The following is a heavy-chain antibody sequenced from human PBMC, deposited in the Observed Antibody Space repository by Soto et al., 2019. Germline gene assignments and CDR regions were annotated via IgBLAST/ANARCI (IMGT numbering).Heavy chain of an antibody. CDR1: GYTFTTYA. CDR3: VRAHYYDNSGYRPVLFDY. Sequence: GASVKVSCKASGYTFTTYAIHWVRQAPGQRLEWMGWINTGNGNTKYSQNFQGRVTITRDTSASTAYMELSSLRSEDTAVYYCVRAHYYDNSGYRPVLFDYWGQGTLVTVSS. CDR2: INTGNGNT. V-gene: IGHV1-3*04. D-gene: IGHD3-22*01. J-gene: IGHJ4*02.